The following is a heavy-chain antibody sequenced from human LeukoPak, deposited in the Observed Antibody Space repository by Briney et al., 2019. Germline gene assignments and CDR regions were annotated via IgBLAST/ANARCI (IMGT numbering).Heavy chain of an antibody. J-gene: IGHJ4*02. CDR3: ARSLRVVPAAISDY. CDR2: ISSSSSYI. Sequence: PGGSLRLSCAASVFTFSSYSMTWVRQAPGKGLEWVSSISSSSSYIYYADSVKGRFTISRDNAKNSLYLQMNSLRAEDTAVYYCARSLRVVPAAISDYWGQGTLVTVSS. CDR1: VFTFSSYS. D-gene: IGHD2-2*02. V-gene: IGHV3-21*01.